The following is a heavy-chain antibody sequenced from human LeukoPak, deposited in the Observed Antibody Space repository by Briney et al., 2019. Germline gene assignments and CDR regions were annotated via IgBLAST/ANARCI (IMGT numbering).Heavy chain of an antibody. D-gene: IGHD4-17*01. Sequence: KASETLSLTCSVPGGSVSSSFWSWIRQPPGKGLEWIGHIYYSGSTNYNPSLKSRVTISVDTSKNHFSLKVTSVTAADTAVYYCARVGPTDDYGDSHDAFDIWGQGTLVAVSS. J-gene: IGHJ3*02. CDR3: ARVGPTDDYGDSHDAFDI. CDR1: GGSVSSSF. CDR2: IYYSGST. V-gene: IGHV4-59*02.